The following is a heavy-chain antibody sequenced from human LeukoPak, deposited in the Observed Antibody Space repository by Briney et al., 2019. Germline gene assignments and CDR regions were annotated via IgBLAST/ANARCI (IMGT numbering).Heavy chain of an antibody. V-gene: IGHV3-15*01. J-gene: IGHJ6*04. CDR3: TTRDNTMVRGHYGMDV. CDR2: IKSKTDGGTT. CDR1: GFTFSNAW. Sequence: GGSLRLSCAASGFTFSNAWMSWVRQAPGKGLEWVGRIKSKTDGGTTDYAAPVKGRFTISRDDSKNTLYLQMNSLKTEDTAVYYCTTRDNTMVRGHYGMDVWGKGTTVTVSS. D-gene: IGHD3-10*01.